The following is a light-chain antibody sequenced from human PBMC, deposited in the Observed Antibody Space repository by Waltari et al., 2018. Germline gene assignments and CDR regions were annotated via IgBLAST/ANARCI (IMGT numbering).Light chain of an antibody. CDR2: TAI. V-gene: IGLV7-43*01. Sequence: QTVVTQEPSLTVSPGGTVTLTCASSTGAVPRAYYPNWFQPKPGQAPRALLYTAINKHPGTPARFSGSLLGGKAALTLSGVQPEDEAEYYCLLYNGGGWVFGGGTQLTVL. CDR1: TGAVPRAYY. J-gene: IGLJ3*02. CDR3: LLYNGGGWV.